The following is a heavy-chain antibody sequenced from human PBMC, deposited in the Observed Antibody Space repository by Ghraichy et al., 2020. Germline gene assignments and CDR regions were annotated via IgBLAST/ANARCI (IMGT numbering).Heavy chain of an antibody. CDR2: IYTSGST. Sequence: SETLSLTCTVSGDSISSGSFHWSWIRQPAGKGLEWIGRIYTSGSTNYNPSLKSRVTITLDTSKNQFSLKLSSVTASDTVVFYCDRRPPYYYYMHGWGKGTTDTVSS. CDR3: DRRPPYYYYMHG. D-gene: IGHD6-6*01. V-gene: IGHV4-61*02. CDR1: GDSISSGSFH. J-gene: IGHJ6*03.